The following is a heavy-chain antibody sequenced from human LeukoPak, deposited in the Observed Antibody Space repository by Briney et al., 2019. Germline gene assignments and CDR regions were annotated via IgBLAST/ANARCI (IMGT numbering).Heavy chain of an antibody. CDR3: AGRGHRYSRD. J-gene: IGHJ1*01. CDR1: GDSVSSGY. D-gene: IGHD2-15*01. V-gene: IGHV4-4*09. CDR2: IYDSGIT. Sequence: SETLSLTCTVSGDSVSSGYWNWIRQPPGKGLEWIGYIYDSGITDCSPSLKSRLTMSVDASNNQFSLTLSSVTAADTAVYYCAGRGHRYSRDWGQGILVTVSS.